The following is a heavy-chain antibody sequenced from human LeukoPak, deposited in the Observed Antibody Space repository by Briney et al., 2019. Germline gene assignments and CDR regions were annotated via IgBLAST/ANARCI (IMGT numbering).Heavy chain of an antibody. V-gene: IGHV1-2*02. CDR2: INPNSGGT. J-gene: IGHJ4*02. D-gene: IGHD4-4*01. CDR1: GYTFTGYY. Sequence: ASVKVSCKASGYTFTGYYMHWVRPAPGQGLAWMGWINPNSGGTNYAQNFQDRVTMTRDTSISTAYMELSRLRSDDTAVYYCARGNDFSNSGPLLDYWGQGTLVTVSS. CDR3: ARGNDFSNSGPLLDY.